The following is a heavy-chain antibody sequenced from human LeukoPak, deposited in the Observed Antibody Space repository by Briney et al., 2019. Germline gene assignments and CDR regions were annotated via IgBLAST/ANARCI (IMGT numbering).Heavy chain of an antibody. D-gene: IGHD3-10*01. CDR1: GGSISSSSYY. Sequence: SETLSLTCTVSGGSISSSSYYWGWIRQPPGKGLEWIGSIYYSGSTYYNPSLKSRVTISVDTSKKQFSLKLSSMTAADTGVYYCASGASGASWFDPWGQGTLVTVSS. J-gene: IGHJ5*02. CDR2: IYYSGST. V-gene: IGHV4-39*01. CDR3: ASGASGASWFDP.